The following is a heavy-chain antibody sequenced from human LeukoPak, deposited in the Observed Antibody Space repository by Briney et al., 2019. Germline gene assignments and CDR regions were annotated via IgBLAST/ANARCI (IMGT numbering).Heavy chain of an antibody. CDR2: INSDGSST. CDR1: GFTFSSYW. Sequence: GGSLRLSCAASGFTFSSYWMHWVRQAPGKGLVWVSRINSDGSSTSYADSVKGRFTISRGNAKNTLYLQMNSLRAEDTAVYYCARTLYSSGWYYFDYWGQGTLVTVSS. V-gene: IGHV3-74*01. J-gene: IGHJ4*02. CDR3: ARTLYSSGWYYFDY. D-gene: IGHD6-19*01.